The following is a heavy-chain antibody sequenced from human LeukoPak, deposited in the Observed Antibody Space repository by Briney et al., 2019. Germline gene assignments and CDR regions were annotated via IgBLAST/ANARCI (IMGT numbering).Heavy chain of an antibody. Sequence: ASVKVSCKASGYTFTSYGISWVRQAPGQGLEWMGWISAYNGNTNYAQKLQGRVTMTTDTSTSTAYMELRSLRSDDTAVYYCAREDYYDSSGTLGYWGQGTLVTVSS. V-gene: IGHV1-18*01. CDR3: AREDYYDSSGTLGY. D-gene: IGHD3-22*01. J-gene: IGHJ4*02. CDR1: GYTFTSYG. CDR2: ISAYNGNT.